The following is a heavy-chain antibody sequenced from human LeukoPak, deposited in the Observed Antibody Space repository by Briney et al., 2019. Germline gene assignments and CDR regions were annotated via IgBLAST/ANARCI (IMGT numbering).Heavy chain of an antibody. CDR3: VTGLDSRGNS. Sequence: GGSLRLSYAASGFTLSTYRMHSVRQAPGKGLLWVSRIEGDGSGTTYADSVKGRFTISRDNAKSTLYLQMNSLRDEDTAVYYCVTGLDSRGNSWGQGTLVTVSS. CDR2: IEGDGSGT. CDR1: GFTLSTYR. D-gene: IGHD3-9*01. V-gene: IGHV3-74*01. J-gene: IGHJ4*02.